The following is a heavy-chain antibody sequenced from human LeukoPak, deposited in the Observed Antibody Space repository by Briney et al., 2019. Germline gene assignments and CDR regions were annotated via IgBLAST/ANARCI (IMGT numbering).Heavy chain of an antibody. Sequence: SQTLSLTCTVSGGSISSGDYYWSWIRQPPGKGLGWIGYIYYSGSTYYNPSLKSRVTISVDTSKNQFSLKLGSVTAADTAVYYCARVPVGILRFDYWGQGTLVPVSS. V-gene: IGHV4-30-4*08. CDR3: ARVPVGILRFDY. D-gene: IGHD4-17*01. J-gene: IGHJ4*02. CDR2: IYYSGST. CDR1: GGSISSGDYY.